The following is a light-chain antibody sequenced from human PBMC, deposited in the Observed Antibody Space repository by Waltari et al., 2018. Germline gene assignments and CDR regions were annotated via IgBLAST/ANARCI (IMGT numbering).Light chain of an antibody. CDR2: DVT. CDR3: TSYTSSNTWV. J-gene: IGLJ3*02. CDR1: SSDIGAYNY. Sequence: QSALTQPASVSESPGQSITISCPGTSSDIGAYNYVFWYQQHPGKAPQLMISDVTNRPSGVSNRFSGSKSGNTASLTISGLQAEDEADYYCTSYTSSNTWVFGGGTKLTVL. V-gene: IGLV2-14*03.